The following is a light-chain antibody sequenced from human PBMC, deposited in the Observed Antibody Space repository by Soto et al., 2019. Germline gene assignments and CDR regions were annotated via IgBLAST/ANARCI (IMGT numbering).Light chain of an antibody. CDR2: GAS. Sequence: EIVMTQSPATLSVSPGERATLSCRASQSVSTNLGWYQQRPGQAPRLLIYGASTRATGIRARFSGSGSGTEFTLTISSLQSEDFALYYCQQYDYWYTFGQGTKLEIK. V-gene: IGKV3-15*01. J-gene: IGKJ2*01. CDR1: QSVSTN. CDR3: QQYDYWYT.